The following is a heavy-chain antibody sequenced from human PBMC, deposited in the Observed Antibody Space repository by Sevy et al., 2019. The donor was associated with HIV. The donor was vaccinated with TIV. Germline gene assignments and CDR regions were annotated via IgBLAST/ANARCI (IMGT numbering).Heavy chain of an antibody. CDR1: GFSFSACW. CDR3: AKDARKSHDN. CDR2: LNQDGSGK. D-gene: IGHD1-1*01. Sequence: GGSLRLSCAASGFSFSACWMAWVRHVPGKGLEWVANLNQDGSGKYPVDSVRGRFTISKDNANNFLYLQMNSVRVEDTGIYYCAKDARKSHDNWGRGTMVTVSS. V-gene: IGHV3-7*01. J-gene: IGHJ3*01.